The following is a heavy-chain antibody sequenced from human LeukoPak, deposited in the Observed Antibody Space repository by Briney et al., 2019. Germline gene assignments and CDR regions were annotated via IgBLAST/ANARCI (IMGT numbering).Heavy chain of an antibody. D-gene: IGHD6-19*01. CDR3: ARGRAVTGSTVIDY. CDR1: GFTFDDYA. CDR2: ISSDGGNR. V-gene: IGHV3-30-3*01. J-gene: IGHJ4*02. Sequence: GRSLRLSCAASGFTFDDYAMHWVRRAPGKALEWVATISSDGGNRYYSDSVKGRFTISRDNSKNTLYLQMNSLRPEDTAVFHCARGRAVTGSTVIDYWGQGTLVTVSS.